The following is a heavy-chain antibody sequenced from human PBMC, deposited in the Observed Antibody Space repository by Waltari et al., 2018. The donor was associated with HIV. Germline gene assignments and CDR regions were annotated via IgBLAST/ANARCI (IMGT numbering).Heavy chain of an antibody. V-gene: IGHV3-66*02. CDR2: IYSGGST. J-gene: IGHJ4*02. CDR1: GFTVSSYY. CDR3: ARLIVVERAFDY. Sequence: EVQLVESGGGLVQPGGSLRLSCAASGFTVSSYYMSWVRQAPGKGVEWFSVIYSGGSTYYADSVKGRFTISRDKSKNTLYLQMISLRAEDTAVYYCARLIVVERAFDYWGQGTLVTVSS. D-gene: IGHD3-22*01.